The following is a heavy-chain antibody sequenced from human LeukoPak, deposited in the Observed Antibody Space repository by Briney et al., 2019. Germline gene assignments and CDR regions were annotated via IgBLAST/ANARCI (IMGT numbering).Heavy chain of an antibody. CDR1: GGSFSGDY. CDR2: INRSGRA. J-gene: IGHJ4*02. D-gene: IGHD5-24*01. Sequence: SETLSLTCAVYGGSFSGDYWSWIRQPPGKGLEWIGDINRSGRAVYNTSLKSRVIISVDTSKNQFSLKVNSVTAADTAMYYCARDAGGDGYNPIDYWGQGTLVTVSS. V-gene: IGHV4-34*01. CDR3: ARDAGGDGYNPIDY.